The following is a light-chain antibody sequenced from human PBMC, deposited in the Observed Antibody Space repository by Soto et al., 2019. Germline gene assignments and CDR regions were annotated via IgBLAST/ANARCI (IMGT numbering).Light chain of an antibody. CDR1: QSFRGL. J-gene: IGKJ5*01. Sequence: EVVLTQSPVTLSLSPGERATLSCRASQSFRGLLAWYQQKPGQAPRLLIYDAYNRATGIPPRFSGSGSGTDFTPTISSLEPEGSAVYYCQQRHMWPITFGQGTRLEIK. CDR2: DAY. V-gene: IGKV3-11*01. CDR3: QQRHMWPIT.